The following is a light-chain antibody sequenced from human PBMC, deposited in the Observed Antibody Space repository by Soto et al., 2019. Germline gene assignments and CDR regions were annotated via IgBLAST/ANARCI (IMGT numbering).Light chain of an antibody. CDR3: QQYNSYSGT. V-gene: IGKV1-8*01. Sequence: AIRMTQSPSSLSASTGDRVTITCRASQGISSYLAWYQQKPGKAPKLVIYAASNLQSGVPSRFSGSGSGTEFTLTISSLQPDDFATYYCQQYNSYSGTFGQGTKVDIK. J-gene: IGKJ1*01. CDR2: AAS. CDR1: QGISSY.